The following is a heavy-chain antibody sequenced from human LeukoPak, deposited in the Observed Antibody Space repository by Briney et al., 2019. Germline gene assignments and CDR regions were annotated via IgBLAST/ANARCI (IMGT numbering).Heavy chain of an antibody. Sequence: GAPVKVPCKASGYTFTSYDINWVRQATGQGLEWMGWMNPNSGNTGYAQKFQGRVTMTRNTSISTAYMELSSLRSEDTAVYYCARKSGSDAFDIWGQGTMVTVSS. D-gene: IGHD1-26*01. J-gene: IGHJ3*02. CDR2: MNPNSGNT. V-gene: IGHV1-8*01. CDR3: ARKSGSDAFDI. CDR1: GYTFTSYD.